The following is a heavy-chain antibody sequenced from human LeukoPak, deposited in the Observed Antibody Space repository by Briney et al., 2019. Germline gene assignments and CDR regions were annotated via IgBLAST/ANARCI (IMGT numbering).Heavy chain of an antibody. D-gene: IGHD1-26*01. J-gene: IGHJ6*02. Sequence: SETLSLTCTVSGGSINTDYWSWVRQPPGKGLEWIGYIHYSGSSTNYNPSLKSRVTISLDRSKNHFSLKLTSVTAADTAVYYRARQGHKLTLVDYYGMDVWGQGTTVTVSS. CDR1: GGSINTDY. V-gene: IGHV4-59*08. CDR3: ARQGHKLTLVDYYGMDV. CDR2: IHYSGSST.